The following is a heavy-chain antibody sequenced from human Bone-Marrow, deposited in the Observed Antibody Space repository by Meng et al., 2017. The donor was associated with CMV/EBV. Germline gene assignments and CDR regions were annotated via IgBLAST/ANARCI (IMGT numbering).Heavy chain of an antibody. D-gene: IGHD2-15*01. CDR3: GGGVDIAYYYYGMDV. J-gene: IGHJ6*02. V-gene: IGHV1-69*10. CDR2: IIPILGIA. CDR1: GGTFSSYA. Sequence: SVKVSCKASGGTFSSYAISWVRQAPGQGLEWMGGIIPILGIANYAQKFQGRVTITADKSTSTAYMELSSLRSEDTAVYYCGGGVDIAYYYYGMDVWGPGHTVTGAS.